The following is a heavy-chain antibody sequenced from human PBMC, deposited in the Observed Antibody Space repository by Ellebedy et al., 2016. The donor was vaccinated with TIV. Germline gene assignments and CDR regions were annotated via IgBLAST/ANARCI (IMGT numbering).Heavy chain of an antibody. J-gene: IGHJ4*02. CDR3: ARGGRRGLGELSLATFDY. CDR2: ISYDGRNS. V-gene: IGHV3-30*04. CDR1: GFTFSSYS. Sequence: GGSLRLXXAASGFTFSSYSMHWVRQAPGKGLEWVALISYDGRNSYYTDSVKGRFTISRDNFKNTLYLQMNSLRADDTAAYYCARGGRRGLGELSLATFDYWGQGTLVTVSS. D-gene: IGHD3-16*02.